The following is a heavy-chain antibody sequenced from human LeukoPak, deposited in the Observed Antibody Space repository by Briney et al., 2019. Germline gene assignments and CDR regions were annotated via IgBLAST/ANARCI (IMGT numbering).Heavy chain of an antibody. Sequence: SETLSLTCTVSGGSISSSSYYWGWIRQPPGKGLEWIGSIYYSGSTYYNPSLKSRVTISVDTSKNQFSLKLSSVTAADTAVYYCARDLWFGDSKTPSYGMDVWGQGTTVTVSS. CDR3: ARDLWFGDSKTPSYGMDV. CDR1: GGSISSSSYY. V-gene: IGHV4-39*01. D-gene: IGHD3-10*01. J-gene: IGHJ6*02. CDR2: IYYSGST.